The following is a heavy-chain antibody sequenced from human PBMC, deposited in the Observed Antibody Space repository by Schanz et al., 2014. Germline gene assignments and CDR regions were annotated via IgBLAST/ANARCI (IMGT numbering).Heavy chain of an antibody. CDR2: VNPSVRGT. CDR3: AKDFFIGVARGVIISHDAIDI. V-gene: IGHV1-46*01. D-gene: IGHD3-10*01. Sequence: QVQLVQSGAEVKKPGASVKVSCKASGYTFTSDSMHWVRQAPGQGLEWMGIVNPSVRGTHFAREFQGRVTVTSDTSTSTVYMELSGLRSEDTAVYYCAKDFFIGVARGVIISHDAIDIWGQGTKVTVSS. J-gene: IGHJ3*02. CDR1: GYTFTSDS.